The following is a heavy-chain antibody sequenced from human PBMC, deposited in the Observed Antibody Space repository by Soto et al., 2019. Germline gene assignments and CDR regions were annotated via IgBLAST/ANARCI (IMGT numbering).Heavy chain of an antibody. CDR3: AGPADSAQRSAPVSD. CDR1: VYTVTVHC. V-gene: IGHV1-2*02. Sequence: SVQVSCKASVYTVTVHCMHWVRQAPGQGLEWLGWINPNSGDPIFAKNFRGRVSMTRGTSIITGSTELSRLRSDDTAVYLRAGPADSAQRSAPVSDWGRGT. J-gene: IGHJ1*01. CDR2: INPNSGDP. D-gene: IGHD2-15*01.